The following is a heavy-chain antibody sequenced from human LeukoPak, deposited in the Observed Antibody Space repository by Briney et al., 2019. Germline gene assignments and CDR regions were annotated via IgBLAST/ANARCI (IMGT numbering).Heavy chain of an antibody. Sequence: GRSLRLSCAASGFTFSSYGMHWVRQAPGKGLEWVTVISYDGSNKYYADSVKGRFTISRDNSKNTLCLQMNSLRAEDTVVYYCARADYGGNSNWFDPWGQGTLVTVSS. CDR3: ARADYGGNSNWFDP. J-gene: IGHJ5*02. CDR2: ISYDGSNK. D-gene: IGHD4-23*01. CDR1: GFTFSSYG. V-gene: IGHV3-30*03.